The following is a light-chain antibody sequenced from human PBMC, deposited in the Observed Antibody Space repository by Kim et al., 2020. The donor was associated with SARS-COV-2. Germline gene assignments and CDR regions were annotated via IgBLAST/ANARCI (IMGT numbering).Light chain of an antibody. V-gene: IGLV2-8*01. CDR1: SSDIGGYDY. CDR3: SSYAGSSRTV. J-gene: IGLJ2*01. CDR2: EVS. Sequence: QSALTQPPSASGSPGQSVTISCTGTSSDIGGYDYVSWYQQHPGKAPKLMIYEVSKRPSGVPDRFSASKSGNTASLTVSGLQAEDEADYYCSSYAGSSRTVFGGGTQLTVL.